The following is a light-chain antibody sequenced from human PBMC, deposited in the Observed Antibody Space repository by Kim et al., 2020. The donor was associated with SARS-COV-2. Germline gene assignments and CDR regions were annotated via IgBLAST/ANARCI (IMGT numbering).Light chain of an antibody. CDR3: QQSYITPIT. CDR2: AAS. V-gene: IGKV1-39*01. J-gene: IGKJ3*01. CDR1: QSISSH. Sequence: DIQMTQSPSTLSASVGDRVTITCRTTQSISSHLNWYQQKPGRAPKLLISAASTLQGGVPSRFSGSGSETDFTLTISSLQPEDFATYICQQSYITPITFGPETKVDIK.